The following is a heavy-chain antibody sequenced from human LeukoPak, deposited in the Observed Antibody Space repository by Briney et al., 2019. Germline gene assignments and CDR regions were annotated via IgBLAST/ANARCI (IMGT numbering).Heavy chain of an antibody. Sequence: GGSLRLSCAASGFTFSSYAMSWVRQAPGRGLEWVSVIRVSGGSTFFADSVKGRFTISRDNSKNTLFLQMNGLRAEDTAVYYCARLGAAADLDSFYGMDVWGHGTTVTVSS. CDR1: GFTFSSYA. D-gene: IGHD6-13*01. V-gene: IGHV3-23*01. CDR3: ARLGAAADLDSFYGMDV. CDR2: IRVSGGST. J-gene: IGHJ6*02.